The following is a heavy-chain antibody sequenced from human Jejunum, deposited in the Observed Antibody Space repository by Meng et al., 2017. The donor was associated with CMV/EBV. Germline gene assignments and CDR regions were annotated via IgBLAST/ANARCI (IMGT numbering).Heavy chain of an antibody. D-gene: IGHD2-15*01. CDR2: ISAYNGNI. CDR1: GYTITNYG. Sequence: GPVAQWGGEVKKPGASLKVSCKASGYTITNYGITWVRQAPGQGLEWMGWISAYNGNINYAQTLQGRVTMTTDTSTSTAYMELRSLRSDDTAVYYCARVVVGITSGDYWGQGTLVTVSS. CDR3: ARVVVGITSGDY. J-gene: IGHJ4*02. V-gene: IGHV1-18*01.